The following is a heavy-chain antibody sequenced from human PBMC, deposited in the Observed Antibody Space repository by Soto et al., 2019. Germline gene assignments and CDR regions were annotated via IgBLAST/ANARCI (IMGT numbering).Heavy chain of an antibody. CDR1: GFTFSSYG. Sequence: GGSLRLSCAASGFTFSSYGMHWVRQAPGKGLEWVAVIWYDGSNKYYADSVKGRFTISRDNSKNTLYLQMNSLRAEDTAVYYCARSVWGSSSFDYWGQGTLVTVSS. D-gene: IGHD3-16*01. J-gene: IGHJ4*02. V-gene: IGHV3-33*01. CDR2: IWYDGSNK. CDR3: ARSVWGSSSFDY.